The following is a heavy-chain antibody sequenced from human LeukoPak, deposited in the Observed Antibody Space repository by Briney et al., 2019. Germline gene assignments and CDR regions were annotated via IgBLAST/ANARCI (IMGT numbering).Heavy chain of an antibody. CDR2: ISGRGINT. V-gene: IGHV3-23*01. Sequence: GGSLRLSCAASGFTFSSYAVSRVRQAPGKGLEWVSAISGRGINTYYAASVKGRFDISRDNSRDTVYLQMNSLRAEDTAIYYCAKDIRRGSGIHYYYYGMDVWGQGTAVTVSS. CDR3: AKDIRRGSGIHYYYYGMDV. J-gene: IGHJ6*02. D-gene: IGHD3-10*01. CDR1: GFTFSSYA.